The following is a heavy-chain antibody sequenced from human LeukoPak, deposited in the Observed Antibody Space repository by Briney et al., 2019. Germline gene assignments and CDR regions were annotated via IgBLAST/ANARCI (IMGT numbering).Heavy chain of an antibody. CDR2: INPNSDAT. J-gene: IGHJ4*02. CDR3: AREGWFGELLDF. CDR1: GYIFTGYY. V-gene: IGHV1-2*02. Sequence: ASVKVSCKASGYIFTGYYMHWVRQAPGQGLEWMGWINPNSDATNFAQKFQDRVTMTRDTSISTAYMDLSRLRSDDTAVYYCAREGWFGELLDFWGQGTLVTVSS. D-gene: IGHD3-10*01.